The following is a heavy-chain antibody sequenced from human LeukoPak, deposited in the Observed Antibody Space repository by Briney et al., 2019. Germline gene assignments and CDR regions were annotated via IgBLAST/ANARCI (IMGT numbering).Heavy chain of an antibody. D-gene: IGHD2-2*01. J-gene: IGHJ6*02. CDR3: AKDGVCSSTSCHAPYYYYGMDV. CDR1: GFTFSSYG. Sequence: GGSLRLSCAASGFTFSSYGMHWVRQAPGKGLEWVAVISYDGSNKYYADSVKGRFTISRDNSKNTLYLQMNSLRAEDTAVHYCAKDGVCSSTSCHAPYYYYGMDVWGQGTTVTVSS. CDR2: ISYDGSNK. V-gene: IGHV3-30*18.